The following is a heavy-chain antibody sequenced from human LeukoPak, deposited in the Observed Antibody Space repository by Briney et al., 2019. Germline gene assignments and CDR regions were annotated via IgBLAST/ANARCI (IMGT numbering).Heavy chain of an antibody. J-gene: IGHJ4*02. CDR2: IIPLFGTT. V-gene: IGHV1-69*13. CDR1: GGTFSNYA. CDR3: ARALTYYYGSGSFVHFDS. Sequence: SVKVSCKASGGTFSNYAISWVRQAPGQGLEWMGGIIPLFGTTNYAQKFQGRVTITADESTNTAYVELSSLRSEDTAFYYCARALTYYYGSGSFVHFDSWGQGTLVTVSS. D-gene: IGHD3-10*01.